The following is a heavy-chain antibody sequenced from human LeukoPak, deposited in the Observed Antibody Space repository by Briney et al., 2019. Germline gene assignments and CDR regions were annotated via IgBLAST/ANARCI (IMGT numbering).Heavy chain of an antibody. Sequence: PGGSLRLSCAASGFTFSNYAMSWVRQTPGKGLEWVSAMSGSGASTYYADSVRGRFTISRDNSRDTLYLQMNSLRAEDTAIYYCAKPEGRIAPAGRAPFDYWGQGTLVTVSS. CDR3: AKPEGRIAPAGRAPFDY. CDR1: GFTFSNYA. CDR2: MSGSGAST. D-gene: IGHD6-13*01. V-gene: IGHV3-23*01. J-gene: IGHJ4*02.